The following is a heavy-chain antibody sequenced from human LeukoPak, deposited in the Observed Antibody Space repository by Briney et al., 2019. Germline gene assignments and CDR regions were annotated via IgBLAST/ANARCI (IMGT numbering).Heavy chain of an antibody. V-gene: IGHV1-8*03. CDR2: MNPNSGNT. CDR1: GYTFTSYD. Sequence: GASVKVSCKASGYTFTSYDINCVRQATGQGLEWMGWMNPNSGNTGYAQKFQGRVTITRNTSISTAYMELSSLRSEDTAVYYCARVVTAMDHFDYWGQGTLVTVSS. CDR3: ARVVTAMDHFDY. J-gene: IGHJ4*02. D-gene: IGHD2-21*02.